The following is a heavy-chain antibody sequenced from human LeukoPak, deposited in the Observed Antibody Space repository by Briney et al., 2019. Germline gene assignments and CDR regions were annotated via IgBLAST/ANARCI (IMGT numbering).Heavy chain of an antibody. D-gene: IGHD5-12*01. V-gene: IGHV3-9*01. J-gene: IGHJ4*02. CDR3: ARDREWLQPFDY. CDR2: ISWNSGSI. Sequence: GGSLRLSCAASGFTFDDYAMHWVRQAPGKGLEWVSGISWNSGSIGYADSVKGRFTISRDNAKNSLYLQMNSLRAEDTAVYYCARDREWLQPFDYWGQGTLVTVSS. CDR1: GFTFDDYA.